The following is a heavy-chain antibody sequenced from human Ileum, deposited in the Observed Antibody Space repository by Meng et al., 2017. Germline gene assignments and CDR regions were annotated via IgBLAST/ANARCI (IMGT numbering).Heavy chain of an antibody. CDR3: ARELTGLLDY. J-gene: IGHJ4*02. CDR1: GFTVYSNY. Sequence: GGSLRLSCAASGFTVYSNYMSWVRQAPGKGLEWVSLTYSGGSTYYADSVKGRFSISRDNSKNTLYLQMNSRRAEDTAVYYCARELTGLLDYWGQGTLVTVSS. D-gene: IGHD3-9*01. CDR2: TYSGGST. V-gene: IGHV3-66*02.